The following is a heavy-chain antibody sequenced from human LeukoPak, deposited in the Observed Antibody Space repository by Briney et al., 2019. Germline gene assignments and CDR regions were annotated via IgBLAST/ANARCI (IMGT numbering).Heavy chain of an antibody. V-gene: IGHV1-2*02. CDR2: INPNSGGT. Sequence: GASVKVSCKASGYTFTGYYMHWVRQAPGQGLEWMGWINPNSGGTNYAQKFQGRVTMTRDTSISTAYMELSRLRSDDTAVYYCARHIVPGYSSGWYPNYFDYWGQGTLVTVSS. CDR1: GYTFTGYY. J-gene: IGHJ4*02. CDR3: ARHIVPGYSSGWYPNYFDY. D-gene: IGHD6-19*01.